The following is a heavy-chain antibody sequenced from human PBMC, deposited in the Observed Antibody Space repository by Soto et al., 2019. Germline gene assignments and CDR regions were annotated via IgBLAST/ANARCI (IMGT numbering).Heavy chain of an antibody. Sequence: PSETLSLTCAIYNSSLGAFHWTWIRHPPGKGLEWVGELIHGGSTNYNPSLKSRVTFSLDTSKSQFSLHVMSVTAADTAVYYCARSPLSYDYVRQTWREVGDSFDVWGRGTSVTVSS. J-gene: IGHJ3*01. CDR2: LIHGGST. V-gene: IGHV4-34*12. D-gene: IGHD3-10*02. CDR1: NSSLGAFH. CDR3: ARSPLSYDYVRQTWREVGDSFDV.